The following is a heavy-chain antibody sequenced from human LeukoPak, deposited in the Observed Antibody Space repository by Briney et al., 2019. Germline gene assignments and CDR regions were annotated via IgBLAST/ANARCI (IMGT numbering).Heavy chain of an antibody. J-gene: IGHJ4*02. D-gene: IGHD3-10*01. V-gene: IGHV5-51*01. CDR2: IYPSDSDT. CDR3: ARQSRDGSKTRGYYFDY. Sequence: GESLKISCRVSGYIFTNYWIGWVRQMPGKGLESMGIIYPSDSDTTYSPSFQGQVTLSSDMSIDTVYLQWSSLKASDTAIYYCARQSRDGSKTRGYYFDYWGQGTLVTVSS. CDR1: GYIFTNYW.